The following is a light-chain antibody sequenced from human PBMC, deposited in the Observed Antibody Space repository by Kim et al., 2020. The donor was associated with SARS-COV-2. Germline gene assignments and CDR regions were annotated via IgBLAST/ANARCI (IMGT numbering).Light chain of an antibody. V-gene: IGLV3-1*01. CDR1: KLGDKY. J-gene: IGLJ2*01. CDR3: QAWDRSTAV. CDR2: QDN. Sequence: SVSTGQTASITCSGDKLGDKYAFWYQQKPGHSPVLVIYQDNKRPSGIPERFSGSNSANTATLTISGTQAMDEADYYCQAWDRSTAVFGGGTQLTVL.